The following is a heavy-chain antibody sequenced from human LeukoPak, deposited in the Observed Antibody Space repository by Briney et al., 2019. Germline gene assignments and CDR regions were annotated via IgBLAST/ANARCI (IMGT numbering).Heavy chain of an antibody. CDR1: GYSIRSDYL. Sequence: PSETLSLTCAVSGYSIRSDYLWGWIRQPPGKGLEWIGSIYHDESTYYNPSLKSRFTMSVDTSKNQFSLKLSSVTAADTAVYYCARDWGGVDIWGQGTMVTVSS. J-gene: IGHJ3*02. V-gene: IGHV4-38-2*02. D-gene: IGHD2-21*01. CDR2: IYHDEST. CDR3: ARDWGGVDI.